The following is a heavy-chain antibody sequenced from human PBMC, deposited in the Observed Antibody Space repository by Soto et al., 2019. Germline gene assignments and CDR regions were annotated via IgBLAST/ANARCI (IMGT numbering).Heavy chain of an antibody. J-gene: IGHJ4*02. Sequence: GGSLRLSCAASGFTVSSNYMNWVRQAPGKGLEWVSIIYSGDSTYYADSVKGRFTISRDNSKNTLYLQMNSLRAEDTAVYCCARSWAVAGSYDYWGQGTLVTVSS. V-gene: IGHV3-66*01. CDR3: ARSWAVAGSYDY. D-gene: IGHD6-19*01. CDR2: IYSGDST. CDR1: GFTVSSNY.